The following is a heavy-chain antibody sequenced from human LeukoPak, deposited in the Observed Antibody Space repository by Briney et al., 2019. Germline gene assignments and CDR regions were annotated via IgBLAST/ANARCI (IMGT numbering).Heavy chain of an antibody. CDR2: IVSTTG. CDR3: VRTPWCSNGICYNHYYFDS. J-gene: IGHJ4*02. Sequence: GGSLRLSCAASAFTFSSYTMNWVRQAPGKGLEWVSSIVSTTGYYADSVKGRFTISRDNAKNTLELQMNSLRAEDTAVYYCVRTPWCSNGICYNHYYFDSWGQGTLVTVSS. CDR1: AFTFSSYT. V-gene: IGHV3-21*06. D-gene: IGHD2-8*01.